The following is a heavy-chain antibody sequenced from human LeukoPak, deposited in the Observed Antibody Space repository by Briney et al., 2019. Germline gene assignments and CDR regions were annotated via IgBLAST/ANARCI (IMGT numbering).Heavy chain of an antibody. CDR2: ISGSGGDT. CDR1: GSTFSSYA. J-gene: IGHJ6*02. Sequence: GGSLRLSCAASGSTFSSYAMSWVRQAPGKGLEWVSAISGSGGDTDYADSVKGRFTISRDNSKNTLYMQMSSLRAEDTAVYYXXXXXXXXAQIQYFGLDVWGQGTTVTVSS. V-gene: IGHV3-23*01. D-gene: IGHD6-6*01. CDR3: XXXXXXXAQIQYFGLDV.